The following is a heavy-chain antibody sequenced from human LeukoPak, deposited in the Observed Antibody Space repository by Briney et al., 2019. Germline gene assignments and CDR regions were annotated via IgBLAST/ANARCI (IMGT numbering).Heavy chain of an antibody. CDR3: ARDHAYEYRSSRTLDY. CDR2: IRAYNGNT. CDR1: GYTFTSYG. J-gene: IGHJ4*02. V-gene: IGHV1-18*01. D-gene: IGHD6-6*01. Sequence: ASVTVSCKASGYTFTSYGISWVRQAPGQGLERMGWIRAYNGNTNYAQKLQGRVSMTTDTSPSTAYMALRSLRSDDTAVYYCARDHAYEYRSSRTLDYWGQGTLVTVSS.